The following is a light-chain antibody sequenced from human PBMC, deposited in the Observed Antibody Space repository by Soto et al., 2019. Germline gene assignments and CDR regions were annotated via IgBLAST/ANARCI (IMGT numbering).Light chain of an antibody. CDR2: STN. Sequence: QALVTQAPSLSVSPGGTLTLTCASSTGAVTSGHYPNWFQQKPGQAPRALIYSTNNKHSWTPARFSGSLLGGKAALTLSAVQTEDEAEYFCLLYYGGAYVFGTGTKVTV. V-gene: IGLV7-43*01. CDR3: LLYYGGAYV. CDR1: TGAVTSGHY. J-gene: IGLJ1*01.